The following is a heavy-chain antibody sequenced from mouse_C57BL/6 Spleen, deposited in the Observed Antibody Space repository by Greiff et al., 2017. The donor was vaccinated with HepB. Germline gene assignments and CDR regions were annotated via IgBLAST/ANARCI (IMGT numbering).Heavy chain of an antibody. CDR1: GYSFTGYY. Sequence: VQLQQSGPELVKPGASVKISCKASGYSFTGYYMNWVKQSPEKSLEWIGEINPSTGGTTYNQKFKAQATLTVDKSSSTAYMQLKSLTSEDSAVYYCARLGYFDYWGQGTTLTVSS. J-gene: IGHJ2*01. CDR3: ARLGYFDY. V-gene: IGHV1-42*01. CDR2: INPSTGGT.